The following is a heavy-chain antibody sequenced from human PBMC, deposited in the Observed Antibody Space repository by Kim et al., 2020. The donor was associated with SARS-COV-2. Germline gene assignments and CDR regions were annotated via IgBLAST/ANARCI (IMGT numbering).Heavy chain of an antibody. V-gene: IGHV6-1*01. CDR2: TYYRSKWYN. CDR3: ARDILLSRTGYYYYGMDV. D-gene: IGHD1-1*01. J-gene: IGHJ6*02. Sequence: SQTLSLTCAISGDSVSSNSAAWNWIRQSPSRGLEWLGRTYYRSKWYNDYAVSVKSRITINPDTSKNQFSLQLNSVTPEDTAVYYCARDILLSRTGYYYYGMDVWGQGTTVTVSS. CDR1: GDSVSSNSAA.